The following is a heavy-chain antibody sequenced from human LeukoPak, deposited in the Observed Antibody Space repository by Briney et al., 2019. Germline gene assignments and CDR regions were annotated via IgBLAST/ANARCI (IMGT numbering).Heavy chain of an antibody. CDR2: IYHSGST. CDR1: GGSIRSSNW. CDR3: ARVEGLGGRKIDY. Sequence: PSETLSLTCAVSGGSIRSSNWWSWVRQPPGKGLEWIGEIYHSGSTNYNPSLKSRVTISADKSKNQFSLKLSSVTAADTAVYYCARVEGLGGRKIDYWGQGTLVTVSS. V-gene: IGHV4-4*02. D-gene: IGHD1-14*01. J-gene: IGHJ4*02.